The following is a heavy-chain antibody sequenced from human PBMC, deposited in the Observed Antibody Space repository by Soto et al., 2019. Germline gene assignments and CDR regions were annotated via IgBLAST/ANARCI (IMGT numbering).Heavy chain of an antibody. CDR3: ASHCGGDCYSRSPPYYYYGMDV. CDR2: IIPIFGTA. Sequence: QVQLVQSGAEVKKPGSSVKVSCKASGGTFSSYAISWVRQALGQGLEWMGGIIPIFGTADYAQKFQGRVTITADESTSTAYMELSSLRSEDTAVYYCASHCGGDCYSRSPPYYYYGMDVWGQGTTVTVSS. J-gene: IGHJ6*02. D-gene: IGHD2-21*02. V-gene: IGHV1-69*12. CDR1: GGTFSSYA.